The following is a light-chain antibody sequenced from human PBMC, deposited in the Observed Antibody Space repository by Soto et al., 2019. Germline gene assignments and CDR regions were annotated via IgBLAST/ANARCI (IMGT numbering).Light chain of an antibody. CDR2: DAS. J-gene: IGKJ1*01. Sequence: EIVLTQSPGNLSLSPGERATLSCRASQSISSYLAWYQQKPGQAPRLLIYDASSRATGIPARFSGSGSGTEFTLTISSLQSEDFAVYYCQQYNIWPWTFGQGTKVDIK. CDR3: QQYNIWPWT. CDR1: QSISSY. V-gene: IGKV3D-15*01.